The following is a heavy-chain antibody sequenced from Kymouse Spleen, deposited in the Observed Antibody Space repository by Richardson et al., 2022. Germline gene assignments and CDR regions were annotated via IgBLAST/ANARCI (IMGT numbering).Heavy chain of an antibody. CDR3: AREDYGSGSYRDYYYGMDV. CDR2: TYYRSKWYN. J-gene: IGHJ6*02. Sequence: QVQLQQSGPGLVKPSQTLSLTCAISGDSVSSNSAAWNWIRQSPSRGLEWLGRTYYRSKWYNDYAVSVKSRITINPDTSKNQFSLQLNSVTPEDTAVYYCAREDYGSGSYRDYYYGMDVWGQGTTVTVSS. V-gene: IGHV6-1*01. CDR1: GDSVSSNSAA. D-gene: IGHD3-10*01.